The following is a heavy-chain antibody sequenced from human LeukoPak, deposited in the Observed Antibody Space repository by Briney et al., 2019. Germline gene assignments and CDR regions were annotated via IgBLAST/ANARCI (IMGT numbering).Heavy chain of an antibody. CDR3: ARQGASIVGAVKGFDY. CDR1: GXSISSSSDY. J-gene: IGHJ4*02. Sequence: SETLSLTWTVSGXSISSSSDYWGWIRQPPGKGLEWIRSIYYSGSTYYNPSLKSRVTISVDTSKNQFSLKLSSVTAADTAVYYCARQGASIVGAVKGFDYWGQGTLVTVSS. CDR2: IYYSGST. D-gene: IGHD1-26*01. V-gene: IGHV4-39*01.